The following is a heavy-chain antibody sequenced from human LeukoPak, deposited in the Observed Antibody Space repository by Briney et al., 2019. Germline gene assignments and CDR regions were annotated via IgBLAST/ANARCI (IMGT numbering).Heavy chain of an antibody. J-gene: IGHJ6*03. Sequence: ASVKVSCKASGYTFTSYAMHWVRQAPGQRLEWMGWINAGNGNTKYSQEFQGRVTITRDTSASTAYMELSSLRSGDMAVYYCARSAVRGANVNYYYYYMDVWGKGTTVTISS. CDR2: INAGNGNT. CDR3: ARSAVRGANVNYYYYYMDV. D-gene: IGHD3-10*01. V-gene: IGHV1-3*03. CDR1: GYTFTSYA.